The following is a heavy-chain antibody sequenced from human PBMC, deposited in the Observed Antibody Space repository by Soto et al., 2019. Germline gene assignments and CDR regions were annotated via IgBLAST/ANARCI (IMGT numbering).Heavy chain of an antibody. Sequence: PSETLSLTCTVSGGSISSGDYYWSWIRQPPGKGLEWIGYMSYSGSTNYNPSLKSRVTISVDTSKIQFSLKLTSVTAADTAVYYFARVSKGGYTYGYVDYWGQGALVTVSS. CDR1: GGSISSGDYY. J-gene: IGHJ4*02. D-gene: IGHD5-18*01. CDR2: MSYSGST. CDR3: ARVSKGGYTYGYVDY. V-gene: IGHV4-61*08.